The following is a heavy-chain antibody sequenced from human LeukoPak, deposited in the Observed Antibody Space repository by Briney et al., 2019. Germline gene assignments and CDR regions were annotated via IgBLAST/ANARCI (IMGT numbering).Heavy chain of an antibody. Sequence: GGSLRLSCAASGFTFSSYWMHWVRQAPGKGLVWVSRLNSDGSSTTYADSVKGRFTISRDNAKNTLYLQMNSLRAEDTAVYYCARDLLWSGGDWGQGTLVTVSS. D-gene: IGHD3-10*01. CDR2: LNSDGSST. CDR3: ARDLLWSGGD. V-gene: IGHV3-74*01. J-gene: IGHJ4*02. CDR1: GFTFSSYW.